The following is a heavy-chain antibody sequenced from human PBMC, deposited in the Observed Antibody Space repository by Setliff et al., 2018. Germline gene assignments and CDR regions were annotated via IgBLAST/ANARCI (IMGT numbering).Heavy chain of an antibody. CDR3: ARRDSTGFYGYSFDF. J-gene: IGHJ4*02. CDR2: VDHSGNT. CDR1: GDSISRSTYC. Sequence: PSETLSLTCTVSGDSISRSTYCWGWIRQSPGKGLDWIGTVDHSGNTFYNPSLKSRVTISVDTSKNQSSLKLTSVSAADTAVYYWARRDSTGFYGYSFDFWGQGTLVTVSS. D-gene: IGHD3-22*01. V-gene: IGHV4-39*01.